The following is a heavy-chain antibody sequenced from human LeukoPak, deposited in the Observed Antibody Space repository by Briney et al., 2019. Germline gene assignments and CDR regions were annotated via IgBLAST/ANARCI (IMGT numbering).Heavy chain of an antibody. J-gene: IGHJ4*02. D-gene: IGHD3-3*01. V-gene: IGHV1-8*02. CDR1: GYTFTSYD. Sequence: ASVKVSCKASGYTFTSYDINWVRQATGQGLEWMGWMNPNSGNTGYAQKFQGRVTMTTDTSTSTAYMELRSLRSDDTAVYYCARVARSGYGPLGYWGQGTLVTVSS. CDR2: MNPNSGNT. CDR3: ARVARSGYGPLGY.